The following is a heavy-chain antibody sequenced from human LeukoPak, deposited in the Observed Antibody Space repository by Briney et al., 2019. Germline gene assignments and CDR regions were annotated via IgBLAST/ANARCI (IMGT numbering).Heavy chain of an antibody. J-gene: IGHJ4*02. CDR3: TRDDYNRL. V-gene: IGHV3-74*01. D-gene: IGHD1-14*01. Sequence: GGSLRLSCAGFGFILGESWMHWVRQTPGKGLVWVSRTDGSTTTYADSVRGRFSVSMDNAQNTLYLQLNSLGAEDTAVYYCTRDDYNRLWGQGTLGTVSS. CDR2: TDGSTT. CDR1: GFILGESW.